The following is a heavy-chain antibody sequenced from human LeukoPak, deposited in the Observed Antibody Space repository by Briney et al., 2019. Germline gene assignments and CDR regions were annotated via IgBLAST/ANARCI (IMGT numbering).Heavy chain of an antibody. CDR2: ISSDGSNK. CDR3: ARDRRCSGGSCYYFDY. J-gene: IGHJ4*02. D-gene: IGHD2-15*01. CDR1: GFTFSSYG. V-gene: IGHV3-33*01. Sequence: GGSLRLSCAASGFTFSSYGMNWVRQAPGKGLEWVTIISSDGSNKYYADSVKGRFTVSRDNSKNTLYLQMNSLRAEDTAVYYCARDRRCSGGSCYYFDYWGQGTLVTVSS.